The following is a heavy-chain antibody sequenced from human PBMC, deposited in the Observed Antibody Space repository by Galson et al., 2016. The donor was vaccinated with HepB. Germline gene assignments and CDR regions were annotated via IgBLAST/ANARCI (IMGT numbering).Heavy chain of an antibody. CDR2: IWYDGSNK. CDR3: ARAPTFDYDVSGYYPYYFDY. Sequence: SLRLSCAPSGLTFSRFGMHWVRQAPGKGLEWVAAIWYDGSNKYYADSVKGRFAISRDNRKNTLYLQMDSLRAEDTAVYFCARAPTFDYDVSGYYPYYFDYWGQGTLVTVPS. J-gene: IGHJ4*02. D-gene: IGHD3-22*01. V-gene: IGHV3-33*01. CDR1: GLTFSRFG.